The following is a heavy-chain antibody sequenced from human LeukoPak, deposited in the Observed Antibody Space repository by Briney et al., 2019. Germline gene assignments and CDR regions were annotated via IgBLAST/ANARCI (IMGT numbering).Heavy chain of an antibody. CDR2: IRYDGSNK. V-gene: IGHV3-30*02. D-gene: IGHD3-10*01. Sequence: PGGSLRLSCEASGFTFGIYGMHWVRQAPGKGLEWVAFIRYDGSNKYYADSVKGRFTISRDNSKNTLYLQMNSLRAEDTAVYYCAKNYASWTSGLKSWFDLWGQGTLVTVSS. CDR1: GFTFGIYG. CDR3: AKNYASWTSGLKSWFDL. J-gene: IGHJ5*02.